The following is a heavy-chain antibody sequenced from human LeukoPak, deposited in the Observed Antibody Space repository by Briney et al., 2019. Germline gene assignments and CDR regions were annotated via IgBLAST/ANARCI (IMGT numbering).Heavy chain of an antibody. Sequence: GGSLRLSCVASTFTKAWMNWVRQAPGKGLEWVGHVKNRGDGRTTDYAAPVKGRFTISRDDSKRTVYLQMNSLKTEDTAVYFCTTEYFGGFEYWGQGTLVTVSS. CDR1: TFTKAW. CDR3: TTEYFGGFEY. D-gene: IGHD3-16*01. J-gene: IGHJ4*02. CDR2: VKNRGDGRTT. V-gene: IGHV3-15*07.